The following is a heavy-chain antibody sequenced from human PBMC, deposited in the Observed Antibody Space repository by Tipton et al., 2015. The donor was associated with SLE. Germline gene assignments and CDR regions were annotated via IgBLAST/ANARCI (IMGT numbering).Heavy chain of an antibody. CDR1: GFSFSSYA. J-gene: IGHJ3*02. D-gene: IGHD6-25*01. CDR2: ISYDGSNK. V-gene: IGHV3-30*04. Sequence: SLRLSCAASGFSFSSYAMHWVRQAPGKGLEWVAVISYDGSNKYYADSVKGRFTISRDNSKNTLYLQMNSLRAEDTAVYYCAREAAPDAFDIWGQGTMVTVS. CDR3: AREAAPDAFDI.